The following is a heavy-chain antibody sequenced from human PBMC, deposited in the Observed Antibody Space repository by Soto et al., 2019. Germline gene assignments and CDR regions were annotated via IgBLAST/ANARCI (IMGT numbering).Heavy chain of an antibody. CDR3: ARAPYYYDSSGYLNY. CDR1: GGTFSSYA. J-gene: IGHJ4*02. CDR2: IIPIFGTA. D-gene: IGHD3-22*01. V-gene: IGHV1-69*13. Sequence: GASVKVSCKASGGTFSSYAISWVRQAPGQGLEWMGGIIPIFGTANYAQKFQGRVTITADESTSTAYMELSSLRSEDTAVYYCARAPYYYDSSGYLNYWGQGTLVTAPQ.